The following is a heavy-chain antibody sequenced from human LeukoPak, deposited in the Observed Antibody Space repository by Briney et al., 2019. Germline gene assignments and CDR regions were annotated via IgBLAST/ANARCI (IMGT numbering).Heavy chain of an antibody. CDR1: GGSISSSSYY. CDR3: ARVQGSSFDY. Sequence: MTSETLSLTCTVSGGSISSSSYYWGWIRQPPGKGLEWIGSIYYSGSTYYNPSLRSRVTISVDTSKNQFSLKLTSVTAADTAVYYCARVQGSSFDYWGQGTLVTVSS. CDR2: IYYSGST. V-gene: IGHV4-39*07. D-gene: IGHD6-6*01. J-gene: IGHJ4*02.